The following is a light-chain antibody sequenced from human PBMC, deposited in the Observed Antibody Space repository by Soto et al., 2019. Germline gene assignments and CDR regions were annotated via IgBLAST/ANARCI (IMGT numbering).Light chain of an antibody. J-gene: IGLJ1*01. CDR3: GSWDSSLSAYV. V-gene: IGLV1-51*01. CDR1: SSNIGGNS. CDR2: DDN. Sequence: QSVRDQPPSLSAAPGQEVTISCSGSSSNIGGNSVSWYQQLPGTAPKLLIYDDNKRPSGIPDRFSGSKSGTSATLGITGFQTGDEADYYCGSWDSSLSAYVFGNGTKVTVL.